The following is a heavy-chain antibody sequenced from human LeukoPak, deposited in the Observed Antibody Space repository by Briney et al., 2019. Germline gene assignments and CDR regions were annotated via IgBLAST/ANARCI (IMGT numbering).Heavy chain of an antibody. CDR3: ARLAKRYCSSTSCYRNAFDI. V-gene: IGHV4-34*01. CDR2: INHSGST. CDR1: GGSFSGYY. Sequence: SETLSLTCAVYGGSFSGYYWSWIRQPPGKGLEWIGEINHSGSTNYNPSLKSRVTISVDTSKNQFSLKLSSVTAADTAVYYCARLAKRYCSSTSCYRNAFDIWGQGTMVTVSS. D-gene: IGHD2-2*01. J-gene: IGHJ3*02.